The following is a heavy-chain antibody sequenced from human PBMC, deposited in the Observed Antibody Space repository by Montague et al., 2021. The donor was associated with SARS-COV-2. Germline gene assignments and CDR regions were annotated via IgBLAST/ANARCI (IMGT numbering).Heavy chain of an antibody. D-gene: IGHD2-15*01. CDR2: TYYRSKWYN. Sequence: CAISGDSVSNHRAAWDWLRQSPGRGLEWLGRTYYRSKWYNDYAVALEXXITINPDTSKNQFSLQLKSVTPEDTAVYYCSRGYCGGGSCYVFDYWGQGTLVTVSS. J-gene: IGHJ4*02. CDR1: GDSVSNHRAA. V-gene: IGHV6-1*01. CDR3: SRGYCGGGSCYVFDY.